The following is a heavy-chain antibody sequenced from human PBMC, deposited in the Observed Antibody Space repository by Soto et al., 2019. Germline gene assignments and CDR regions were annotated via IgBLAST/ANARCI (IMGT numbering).Heavy chain of an antibody. V-gene: IGHV3-30-3*01. CDR2: ISDDGSNK. J-gene: IGHJ5*02. CDR1: GFTFSSYA. CDR3: ARDLYGGSPKNWFDP. D-gene: IGHD4-17*01. Sequence: QVQLVESGGGVVQPGRSLRLSCAASGFTFSSYAMHWVRQAPGKGLEWVAVISDDGSNKYYADSVKGRVTISRDNPKNTQYLQMNSLSAEDTAVYYCARDLYGGSPKNWFDPWGQGTLVTVSS.